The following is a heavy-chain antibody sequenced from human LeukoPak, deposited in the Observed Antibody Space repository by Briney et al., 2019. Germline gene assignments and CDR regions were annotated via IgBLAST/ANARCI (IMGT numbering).Heavy chain of an antibody. CDR2: ISSSNSYI. CDR3: AREGWDLNALDI. V-gene: IGHV3-21*01. D-gene: IGHD1-26*01. CDR1: GFTFSSYS. J-gene: IGHJ3*02. Sequence: GGSLRLSCAASGFTFSSYSMNWVRQAPGKGLEWVSSISSSNSYIYYADSVKGRFTISRDISKNTLYLQMDSLRAEDSAIYYCAREGWDLNALDIWGQGTMVTVSS.